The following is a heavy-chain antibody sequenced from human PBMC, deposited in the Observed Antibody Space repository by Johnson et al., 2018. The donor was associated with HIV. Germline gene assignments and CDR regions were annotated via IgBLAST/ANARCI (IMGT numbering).Heavy chain of an antibody. CDR3: ARESTPWGSDYVGYGLDI. J-gene: IGHJ3*02. V-gene: IGHV3-30*03. D-gene: IGHD4/OR15-4a*01. CDR1: GFTFRSYG. Sequence: QVQLVESGGGVVQPGRSLRLSCVASGFTFRSYGMHWVRQAPGKGLEWVAFVSYDGTNEFYADSVKGRFTVSRDSSKNTLFLQMNSLRAEDTAVYYCARESTPWGSDYVGYGLDIWGQGTVVTVSS. CDR2: VSYDGTNE.